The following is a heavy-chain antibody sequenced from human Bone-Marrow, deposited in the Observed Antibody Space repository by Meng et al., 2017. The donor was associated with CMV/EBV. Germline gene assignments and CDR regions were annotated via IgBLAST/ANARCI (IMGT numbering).Heavy chain of an antibody. J-gene: IGHJ4*02. CDR2: INHSGST. D-gene: IGHD2-2*01. Sequence: GSLRLSCAVYGGSFSGYYWSWIRHPPGKGLEWIGEINHSGSTNYNPSLKSRITISVDTPKNQYTLKLSSVAAADPAVYYCARGRVPAARFDYWGQGTLVTVSS. CDR1: GGSFSGYY. CDR3: ARGRVPAARFDY. V-gene: IGHV4-34*01.